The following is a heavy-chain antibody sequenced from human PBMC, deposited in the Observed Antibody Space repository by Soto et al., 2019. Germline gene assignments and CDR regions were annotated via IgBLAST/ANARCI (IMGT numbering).Heavy chain of an antibody. CDR2: IIPIFGTA. D-gene: IGHD3-22*01. V-gene: IGHV1-69*01. CDR1: GGTFSSYA. J-gene: IGHJ3*02. CDR3: ARDFRSQSYYDSSGYYSHDAFDI. Sequence: QVQLVQSGAEVKKPGSSVKVSCKASGGTFSSYAISWVRQAPGQGLEWMGGIIPIFGTANYAQKFQGRVTINADEYTSTAYMEPISLRSEDTAVYYCARDFRSQSYYDSSGYYSHDAFDIWSQGTMVTVSS.